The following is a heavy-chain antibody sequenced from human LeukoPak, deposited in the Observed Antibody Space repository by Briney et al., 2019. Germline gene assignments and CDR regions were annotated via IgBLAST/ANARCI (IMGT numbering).Heavy chain of an antibody. CDR2: ISGSGGST. CDR1: GFTFSSYA. D-gene: IGHD3-22*01. Sequence: GGSLRLSCAASGFTFSSYAMSWVRQAPGKGLEWVSAISGSGGSTYYADSVKGRFTISRDNSKNTLYLQMNSLSAEDTAVYYCASEPGGDYYDSSGPSFDYWGQGNLVTVSS. V-gene: IGHV3-23*01. CDR3: ASEPGGDYYDSSGPSFDY. J-gene: IGHJ4*02.